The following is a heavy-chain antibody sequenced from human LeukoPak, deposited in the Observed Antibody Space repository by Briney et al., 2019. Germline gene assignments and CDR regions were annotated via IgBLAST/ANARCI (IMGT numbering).Heavy chain of an antibody. CDR2: IYYSGST. CDR3: ARGWRFYYGSGRSDAFDI. CDR1: GGSISSGDYY. V-gene: IGHV4-30-4*08. J-gene: IGHJ3*02. D-gene: IGHD3-10*01. Sequence: SQTLSLTCTVSGGSISSGDYYWSWIRQPPGKGLEWIGYIYYSGSTYYNPSLKSRVTISVDTSKNQFSLKLSSVTAADTAVYFCARGWRFYYGSGRSDAFDIWGQGTMVTVSS.